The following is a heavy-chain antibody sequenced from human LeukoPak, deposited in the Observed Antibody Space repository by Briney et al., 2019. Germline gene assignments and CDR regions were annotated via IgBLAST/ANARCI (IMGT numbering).Heavy chain of an antibody. CDR2: IRYSVST. J-gene: IGHJ4*02. Sequence: LRLSCAASGFTFDDYAMHWVRQAPGKGLEWVGYIRYSVSTSYNPSLKSRVTMSVDTSKNQLSLRLSSVTAADTAVYYCVRHDLRGGAYDYWGQGTLVAVSS. CDR3: VRHDLRGGAYDY. CDR1: GFTFDDYA. V-gene: IGHV4-59*08. D-gene: IGHD3-16*01.